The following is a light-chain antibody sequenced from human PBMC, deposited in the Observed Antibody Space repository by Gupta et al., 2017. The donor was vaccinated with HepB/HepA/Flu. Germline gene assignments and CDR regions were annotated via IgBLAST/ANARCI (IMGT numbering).Light chain of an antibody. Sequence: NFMLTQPHSVSESPGKTVTISCTRRSGSIASHYVTWYQQRPGSAPTTVIYEANQRPSGVPDRFSGSIDSSSNSASLTISGLKTEDEADYYCQSYDSSNQVFGGGTKLTVL. V-gene: IGLV6-57*03. CDR3: QSYDSSNQV. CDR2: EAN. J-gene: IGLJ2*01. CDR1: SGSIASHY.